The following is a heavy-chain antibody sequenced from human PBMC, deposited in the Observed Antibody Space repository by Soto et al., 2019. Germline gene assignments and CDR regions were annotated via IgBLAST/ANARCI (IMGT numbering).Heavy chain of an antibody. J-gene: IGHJ5*01. Sequence: GGSLRLSCAASGFTFSTYTMNWVRQAPGKGLEWISSISSGSSYIYYAGSVKGRFTISRDNAKNSLFLQMNSPSADDTAVYYCARDILSGGAYPDSWGQGTKVTVSS. CDR1: GFTFSTYT. D-gene: IGHD3-10*01. CDR2: ISSGSSYI. CDR3: ARDILSGGAYPDS. V-gene: IGHV3-21*01.